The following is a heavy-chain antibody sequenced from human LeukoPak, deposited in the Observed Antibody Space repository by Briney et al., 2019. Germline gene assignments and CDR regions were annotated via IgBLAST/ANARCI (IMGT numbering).Heavy chain of an antibody. CDR2: IGTAGDT. V-gene: IGHV3-13*01. CDR1: GFTFSRYD. Sequence: GGSLRLSCAASGFTFSRYDMHWVRQATGKGLEWVSAIGTAGDTYYPGSVKGRFTISRENAKNSLYLQMNSLRAGDTAVYYCARGAVWFGAYGMDVWGQGTTVTVSS. D-gene: IGHD3-10*01. CDR3: ARGAVWFGAYGMDV. J-gene: IGHJ6*02.